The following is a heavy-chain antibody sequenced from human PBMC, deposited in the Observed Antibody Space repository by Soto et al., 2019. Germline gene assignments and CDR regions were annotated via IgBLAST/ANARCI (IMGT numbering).Heavy chain of an antibody. CDR1: GGSISSVGYY. Sequence: QVQLQESGPGLVKPSQTLSLTCTVSGGSISSVGYYWSWIRQHPGKGLEWIGYIYNSGSTHYNPSLKRRSTMSVDTSKNQFSLRLSSVTVADTAVYFCARETVGTIDRWGQGTLVTVSS. V-gene: IGHV4-31*03. J-gene: IGHJ5*02. CDR3: ARETVGTIDR. D-gene: IGHD5-12*01. CDR2: IYNSGST.